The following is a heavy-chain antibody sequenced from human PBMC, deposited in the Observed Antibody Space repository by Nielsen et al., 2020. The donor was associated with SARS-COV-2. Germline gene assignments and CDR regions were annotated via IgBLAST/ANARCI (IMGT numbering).Heavy chain of an antibody. CDR1: GFIFSAFY. CDR2: ISTSGNNI. CDR3: VTTTVTTFDY. Sequence: GESLKISCAASGFIFSAFYMNWVRQAPGKGLEWVSSISTSGNNIHYADSVKVRFTVSRDNAKNSLYLQMNSLRAEDTAVYYCVTTTVTTFDYWGQGTLVTVSS. D-gene: IGHD4-17*01. V-gene: IGHV3-21*01. J-gene: IGHJ4*02.